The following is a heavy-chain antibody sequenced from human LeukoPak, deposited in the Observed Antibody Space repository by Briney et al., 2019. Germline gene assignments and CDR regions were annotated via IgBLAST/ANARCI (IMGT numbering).Heavy chain of an antibody. CDR1: GFTFSSYA. CDR2: ISGSGGST. Sequence: PGGSLRLSCAASGFTFSSYAMSWVRQAPGKGLEWVSAISGSGGSTYYADSVKGRFTISRDNSKNTLYLQMNSLRDEDTAVYYCARDDRFDGSGHYTAFDVWGQGTMVTVSS. CDR3: ARDDRFDGSGHYTAFDV. D-gene: IGHD3-22*01. V-gene: IGHV3-23*01. J-gene: IGHJ3*01.